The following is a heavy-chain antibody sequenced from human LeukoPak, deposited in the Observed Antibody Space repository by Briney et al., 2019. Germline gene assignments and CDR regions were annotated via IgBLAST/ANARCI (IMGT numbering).Heavy chain of an antibody. CDR1: GFTFSSYA. J-gene: IGHJ2*01. V-gene: IGHV3-23*01. CDR3: AKAPESYWYFDL. CDR2: ISSSGGST. Sequence: GGSLRLSGAASGFTFSSYAMSWVRQAPGKGLEWVSTISSSGGSTYYAASVKGHFTISRDNSKNTLYLQMNSLRGEDTAVYYCAKAPESYWYFDLWGRGTLVAVSS.